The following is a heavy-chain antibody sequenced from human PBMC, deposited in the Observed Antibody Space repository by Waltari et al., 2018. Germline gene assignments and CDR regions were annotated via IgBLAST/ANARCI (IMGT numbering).Heavy chain of an antibody. Sequence: EVQLLESGGGLVQPGGSLRLSCAASAFTFSSYAMRWVRQAPGKGLEGVATVGRGGSTYYADSVKGRFTISKDSPQNTLYLQMSSLRAEDTAVYYCARGSGYFFDYWGQGTLVTVSS. V-gene: IGHV3-23*01. D-gene: IGHD1-1*01. CDR2: VGRGGST. J-gene: IGHJ4*02. CDR3: ARGSGYFFDY. CDR1: AFTFSSYA.